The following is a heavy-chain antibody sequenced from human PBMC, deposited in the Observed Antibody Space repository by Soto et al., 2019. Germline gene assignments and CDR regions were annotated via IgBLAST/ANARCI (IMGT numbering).Heavy chain of an antibody. D-gene: IGHD2-21*02. CDR3: AKDPTVVVTAIGSWYFDL. V-gene: IGHV3-30*18. J-gene: IGHJ2*01. CDR2: ISYDGSNK. CDR1: GVTFSSYG. Sequence: GGCMRLSCAASGVTFSSYGMHWVRQAPDKGLEWVAVISYDGSNKYYADSVKGRFTISRDNSKNTLYLQMNSLRAEDTAVYYCAKDPTVVVTAIGSWYFDLWGRGTLVTVSS.